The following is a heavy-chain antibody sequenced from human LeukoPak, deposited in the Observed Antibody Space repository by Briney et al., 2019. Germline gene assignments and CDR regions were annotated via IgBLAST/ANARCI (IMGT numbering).Heavy chain of an antibody. J-gene: IGHJ4*02. CDR3: AKPYNYGVRGVHFDY. Sequence: GGSLRLSCTGSAFTFSSYDMHWVRQAPGKGLEWVAIISYNGSNKYYADSVKGRFTISRDNSKNTLYLEMNSLIAEDTAVYYCAKPYNYGVRGVHFDYWGQGTLVTVSS. CDR2: ISYNGSNK. V-gene: IGHV3-30*18. CDR1: AFTFSSYD. D-gene: IGHD4-17*01.